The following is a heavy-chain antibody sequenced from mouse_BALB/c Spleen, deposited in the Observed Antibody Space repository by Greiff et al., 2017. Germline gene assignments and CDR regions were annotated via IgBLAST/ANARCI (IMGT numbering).Heavy chain of an antibody. CDR3: NAGDGNQYLAY. CDR1: GFNIKDYY. CDR2: IDPENGDT. J-gene: IGHJ3*01. D-gene: IGHD2-1*01. Sequence: VQLQQSGAELVRPGASVKLSCTASGFNIKDYYMHWVKQRPEQGLEWIGWIDPENGDTEYAPKFQGKATMTADTSSNTAYLQLSSLTSEDTAVYYCNAGDGNQYLAYWGQGTLVTVSA. V-gene: IGHV14-4*02.